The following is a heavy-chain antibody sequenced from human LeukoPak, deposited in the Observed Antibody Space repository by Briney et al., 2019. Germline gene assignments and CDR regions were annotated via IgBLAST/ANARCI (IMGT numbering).Heavy chain of an antibody. V-gene: IGHV4-59*01. Sequence: SETLSLTCTVSGGSISSYYWSWIRQPPGKGLEWIGYIYYSGSTNYNPSLKSRVTISVDTSKNQFSLKLSSVTAADTAVYYCARQYSSSSKVSDYWGQGTLVTVSS. CDR2: IYYSGST. CDR3: ARQYSSSSKVSDY. J-gene: IGHJ4*02. CDR1: GGSISSYY. D-gene: IGHD6-6*01.